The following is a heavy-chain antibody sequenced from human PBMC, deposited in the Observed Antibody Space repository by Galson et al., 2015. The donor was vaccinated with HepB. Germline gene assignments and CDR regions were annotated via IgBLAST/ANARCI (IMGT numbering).Heavy chain of an antibody. Sequence: SLRLSCAASGFNFNYYAMHWVRQAPGKGLEYLSGISNNGVGTHYADSGKGRFTISRDNFKKNLNLQMSSLRTEDTALYYCVKEDILAGFLVGNFHVWGQGTMVTVSS. V-gene: IGHV3-64D*06. J-gene: IGHJ3*01. CDR1: GFNFNYYA. CDR2: ISNNGVGT. CDR3: VKEDILAGFLVGNFHV. D-gene: IGHD3-9*01.